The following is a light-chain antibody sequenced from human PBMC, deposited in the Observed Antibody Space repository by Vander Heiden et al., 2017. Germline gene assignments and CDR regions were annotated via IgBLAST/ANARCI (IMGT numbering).Light chain of an antibody. CDR1: NTDVGRYNY. CDR3: LSYTSATTRL. Sequence: QSALTQPASVSASPGQSITISCTGTNTDVGRYNYVSWYQQYPGKAPSLIIYGVTERPSGLSSRFSGSKSGNTASLTISGLQPEDEAHYYCLSYTSATTRLFGGGTKVTVL. CDR2: GVT. J-gene: IGLJ2*01. V-gene: IGLV2-14*01.